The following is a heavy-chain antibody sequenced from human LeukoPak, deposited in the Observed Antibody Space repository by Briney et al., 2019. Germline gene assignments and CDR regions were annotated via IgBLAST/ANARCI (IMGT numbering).Heavy chain of an antibody. D-gene: IGHD4-23*01. J-gene: IGHJ4*02. CDR1: GFTFSSYA. V-gene: IGHV3-23*01. CDR3: ARYPTMVTRGFDY. CDR2: ISGSGGST. Sequence: PGGSLRLSCAASGFTFSSYAMSWVRQAPGKGLEWVSAISGSGGSTYYADSVKGRFTISRDNSKNTLYLQMNSLRAEDTAVYYCARYPTMVTRGFDYWGQGTLVTVSS.